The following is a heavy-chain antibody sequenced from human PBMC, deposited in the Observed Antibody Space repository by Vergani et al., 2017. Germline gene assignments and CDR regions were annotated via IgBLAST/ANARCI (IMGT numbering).Heavy chain of an antibody. CDR3: AKELLASRPSYYVDY. V-gene: IGHV3-23*01. Sequence: EVQLLESGGNLIQPGGSLRLSCGASGFTFPSYAMTWVRLAPGKGLQWVSAISGSGGNTFYTDSVKGRFTISRDNSKDTLYLQMNSLRVEDTAIYYCAKELLASRPSYYVDYWGQGTLVTVSS. CDR1: GFTFPSYA. J-gene: IGHJ4*02. CDR2: ISGSGGNT. D-gene: IGHD6-6*01.